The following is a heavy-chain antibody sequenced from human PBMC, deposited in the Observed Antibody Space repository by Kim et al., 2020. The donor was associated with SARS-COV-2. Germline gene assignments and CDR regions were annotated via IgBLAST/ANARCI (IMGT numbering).Heavy chain of an antibody. Sequence: GGSLRLSCAASGFTFSNAWMSWVRQAPGKGLEWVGRIKSKTDGGTTDYAAPVKGRFTISRDDSKNTLYLQMNSLKTEDTAVYYCTTFGRGWYKDYYYYYGMDVWGQGTTVTVSS. D-gene: IGHD6-19*01. CDR1: GFTFSNAW. V-gene: IGHV3-15*01. J-gene: IGHJ6*02. CDR2: IKSKTDGGTT. CDR3: TTFGRGWYKDYYYYYGMDV.